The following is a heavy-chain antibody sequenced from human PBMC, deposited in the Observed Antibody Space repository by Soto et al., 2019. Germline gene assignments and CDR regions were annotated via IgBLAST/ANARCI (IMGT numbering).Heavy chain of an antibody. CDR3: ARYGARADW. V-gene: IGHV3-48*03. J-gene: IGHJ1*01. D-gene: IGHD3-9*01. CDR1: GFNFRNFE. CDR2: ISSTGVTT. Sequence: GGSLRLSCAASGFNFRNFEMNWVRKAPGKGLEWVSYISSTGVTTYYAESVEGRFTISRDNAKNSLFLHLRSLRVEDTAIYYCARYGARADWWGLGTQVTVSS.